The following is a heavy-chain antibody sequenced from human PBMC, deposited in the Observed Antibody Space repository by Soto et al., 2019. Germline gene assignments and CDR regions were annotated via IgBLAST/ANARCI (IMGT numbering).Heavy chain of an antibody. CDR1: GFTFTSSA. Sequence: SVKVSCKASGFTFTSSAVQWVRQARGQRLEWIGWIVVGSGNTNYAQKFQERVTITRDMSTSTAYMELSSLRSEDTAVYYCAAGGPLNYDYLWGSYRLFDYWGQ. J-gene: IGHJ4*02. CDR2: IVVGSGNT. V-gene: IGHV1-58*01. D-gene: IGHD3-16*02. CDR3: AAGGPLNYDYLWGSYRLFDY.